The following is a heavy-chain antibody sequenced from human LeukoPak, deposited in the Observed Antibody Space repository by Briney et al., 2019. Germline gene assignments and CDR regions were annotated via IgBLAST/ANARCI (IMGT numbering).Heavy chain of an antibody. Sequence: PSETLSLTCTVSGGSISGYYWSWIRQPPGKGLEWIGYIYYSGSTNYNPSLKSRVTISVDTSKNQFSLKLSSVTAADTAVYYCARQSLGELSLSWGQGTLVTVSS. CDR3: ARQSLGELSLS. CDR2: IYYSGST. V-gene: IGHV4-59*01. D-gene: IGHD3-16*02. J-gene: IGHJ5*02. CDR1: GGSISGYY.